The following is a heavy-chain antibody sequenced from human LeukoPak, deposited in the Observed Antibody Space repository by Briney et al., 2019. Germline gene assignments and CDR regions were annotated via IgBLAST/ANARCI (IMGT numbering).Heavy chain of an antibody. Sequence: GGSLRLSXAASGFIVRNNYMNWVRQAPGKGLEWVSVIHSGGSTCYADSVKGRFTISRDNSKNTVNLQMNDLRAEDTAVYYCARSWDARLNFDYWGQGTLVTVSS. CDR1: GFIVRNNY. V-gene: IGHV3-66*02. CDR2: IHSGGST. CDR3: ARSWDARLNFDY. J-gene: IGHJ4*02. D-gene: IGHD1-26*01.